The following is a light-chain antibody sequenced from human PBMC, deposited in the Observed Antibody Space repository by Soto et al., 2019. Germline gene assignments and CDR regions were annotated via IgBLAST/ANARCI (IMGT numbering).Light chain of an antibody. V-gene: IGKV1-12*01. CDR1: QGISSL. CDR2: TAS. CDR3: QQTNSFPLT. J-gene: IGKJ4*01. Sequence: DIQMTQSPSSVSASVGDRVTITCRASQGISSLLAWYQQKPGKAPKILIHTASSLQSGVPSRFSGSGFETDFTLAISRLQPEDFASYYCQQTNSFPLTFGGGTKVEIK.